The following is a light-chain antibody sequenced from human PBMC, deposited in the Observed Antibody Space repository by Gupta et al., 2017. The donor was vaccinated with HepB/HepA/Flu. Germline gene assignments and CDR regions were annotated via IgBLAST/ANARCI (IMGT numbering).Light chain of an antibody. J-gene: IGKJ1*01. CDR3: RQALHTARSGR. CDR1: QSFLHSNGYNY. CDR2: LGS. V-gene: IGKV2-28*01. Sequence: DIVMTQSPLSLPVTPGEPASISCRSSQSFLHSNGYNYLDWYLQKPGQSPQLLIYLGSNRASGVPDRFSGSGSATDFTLKIIRGVAADVGVYYCRQALHTARSGRFGQGTKLGIK.